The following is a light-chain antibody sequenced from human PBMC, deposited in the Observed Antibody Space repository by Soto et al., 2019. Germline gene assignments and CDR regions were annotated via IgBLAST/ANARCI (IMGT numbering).Light chain of an antibody. J-gene: IGLJ3*02. CDR3: CSYAGSSSWV. CDR2: EVS. V-gene: IGLV2-23*02. Sequence: QSALTQPASVSGSPGQSITISCTGTSSDVGSYNLVSWYQQHPGKAPKLMIYEVSKRPSGVSNRFSGSKSGNTASLTISGLQAEDEADYYGCSYAGSSSWVFGGGTKLPVL. CDR1: SSDVGSYNL.